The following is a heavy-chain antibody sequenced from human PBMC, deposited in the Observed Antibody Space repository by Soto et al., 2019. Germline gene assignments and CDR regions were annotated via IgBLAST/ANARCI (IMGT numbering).Heavy chain of an antibody. Sequence: RASVKVSCKASGHSLNKYDINWVRQAPGQGLEWMGWVNPNSGETGFAQKFQGRITMTRNTSINTVYMELRSLRSDDTAVYFRSDTGGPWGQGTLVTVSS. J-gene: IGHJ5*02. CDR1: GHSLNKYD. V-gene: IGHV1-8*01. CDR3: SDTGGP. CDR2: VNPNSGET. D-gene: IGHD2-8*02.